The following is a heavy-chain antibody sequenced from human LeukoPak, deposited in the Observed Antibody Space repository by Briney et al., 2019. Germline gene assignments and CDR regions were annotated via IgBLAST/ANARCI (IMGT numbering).Heavy chain of an antibody. CDR3: AKVGGPISGSYYGPTLGSNWFDP. V-gene: IGHV3-30*02. J-gene: IGHJ5*02. CDR2: IRYDGCNK. D-gene: IGHD1-26*01. Sequence: GGSLRLSCAASGFTFSSYGMHWVRQAPGKGLEWVAFIRYDGCNKYYADSVKGRFTISRDNSKNTLYLQMNSLRAEDTAVYYCAKVGGPISGSYYGPTLGSNWFDPWGQGTLDTVSS. CDR1: GFTFSSYG.